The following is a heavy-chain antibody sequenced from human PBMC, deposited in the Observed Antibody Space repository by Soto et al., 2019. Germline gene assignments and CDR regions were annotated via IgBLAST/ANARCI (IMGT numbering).Heavy chain of an antibody. CDR1: GGSVSSGSYY. Sequence: SETLSLTCTVSGGSVSSGSYYWSWIRQPPGKGLEWIGYIYYSGSTNYNPSLKSRVTISVDTSKNQFSLKLSSVTAADTAVYYCARDTGYCSGGSCYSDGSYNWFVPWGQGALVTVSS. D-gene: IGHD2-15*01. J-gene: IGHJ5*02. CDR2: IYYSGST. CDR3: ARDTGYCSGGSCYSDGSYNWFVP. V-gene: IGHV4-61*01.